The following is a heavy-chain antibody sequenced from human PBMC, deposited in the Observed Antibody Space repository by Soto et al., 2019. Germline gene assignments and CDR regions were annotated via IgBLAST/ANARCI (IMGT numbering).Heavy chain of an antibody. CDR1: GGTFSSYT. D-gene: IGHD2-15*01. CDR2: IIPILGIA. Sequence: SVKVSCKASGGTFSSYTISWVRQAPGQGLEWMGRIIPILGIANYAQKFQGRVTITADKSTSTAYMELSSLRSEDTAVYYRASGYCSGGSCALLHAFDIWGQGTMDTVSS. CDR3: ASGYCSGGSCALLHAFDI. V-gene: IGHV1-69*02. J-gene: IGHJ3*02.